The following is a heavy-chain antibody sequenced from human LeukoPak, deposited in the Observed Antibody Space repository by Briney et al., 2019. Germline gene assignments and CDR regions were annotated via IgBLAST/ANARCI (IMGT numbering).Heavy chain of an antibody. V-gene: IGHV3-23*01. CDR1: GFTFSSYA. CDR3: VRHIAATGTAY. D-gene: IGHD6-13*01. CDR2: ISGSGGST. Sequence: GGSLRLSCAASGFTFSSYAMSWVRQAPGKGLEWVSAISGSGGSTYYADSVKGRFTISRDNAKNTLFLQMNSLRAEDTAVYYCVRHIAATGTAYWGQGTLVTVSS. J-gene: IGHJ4*02.